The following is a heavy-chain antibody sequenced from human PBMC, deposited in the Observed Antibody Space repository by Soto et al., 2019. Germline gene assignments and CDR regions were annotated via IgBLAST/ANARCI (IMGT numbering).Heavy chain of an antibody. CDR3: AREARGSGSSPPDY. D-gene: IGHD6-19*01. CDR2: ISAYNGNT. J-gene: IGHJ4*02. V-gene: IGHV1-18*01. Sequence: ASVKVSCKASGYTFTSYGISWVRQAPGQGLEWMGWISAYNGNTNYAQKLQGRVTMTTDTSTSTAYMELRSLRSDDTAVYYCAREARGSGSSPPDYWGQGTPVTVSS. CDR1: GYTFTSYG.